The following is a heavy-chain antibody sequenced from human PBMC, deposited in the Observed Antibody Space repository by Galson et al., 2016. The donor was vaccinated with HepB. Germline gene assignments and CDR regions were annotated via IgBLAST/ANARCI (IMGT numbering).Heavy chain of an antibody. CDR3: ASGYYYDSSGYYSDF. J-gene: IGHJ4*02. Sequence: SLRLSCAVSAFTFNNYAMHWVRQAPGKGLEWVALISYDGGNKYYSDSVKGRFAISRDNSRNTLSLQMNSLRAEDTAVYYCASGYYYDSSGYYSDFWGQGTLVTVSS. CDR2: ISYDGGNK. V-gene: IGHV3-30-3*02. D-gene: IGHD3-22*01. CDR1: AFTFNNYA.